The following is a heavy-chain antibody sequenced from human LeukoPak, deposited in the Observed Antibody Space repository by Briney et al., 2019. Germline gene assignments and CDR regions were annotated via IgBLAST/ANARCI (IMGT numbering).Heavy chain of an antibody. CDR3: AKGRTFGGVIVPFDY. D-gene: IGHD3-16*02. CDR1: GFTFSIYA. V-gene: IGHV3-23*01. CDR2: ISGSGGST. Sequence: GGSLRLSCAASGFTFSIYAMSWVRQAPGKGLEWVSAISGSGGSTYYADSVEGRFTISRDNSKNTLYLQMNSLRAEDTAVYYCAKGRTFGGVIVPFDYWGQGTLVTVSS. J-gene: IGHJ4*02.